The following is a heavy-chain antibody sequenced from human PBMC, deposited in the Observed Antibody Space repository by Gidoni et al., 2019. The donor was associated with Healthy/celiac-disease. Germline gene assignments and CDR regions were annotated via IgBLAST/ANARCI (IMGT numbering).Heavy chain of an antibody. J-gene: IGHJ4*02. CDR3: AREVAYCGGDCSTGFDY. CDR1: GGTFSSYT. D-gene: IGHD2-21*02. Sequence: QDQLVQSGAEVTKPGSSVKVSCKASGGTFSSYTISWVRQAPGQGLEWMGRIIPILGIANYAQKFQGRVTITADKSTGTAYMELSSLRSEDTAVYYCAREVAYCGGDCSTGFDYWGQGTLVTVSS. CDR2: IIPILGIA. V-gene: IGHV1-69*08.